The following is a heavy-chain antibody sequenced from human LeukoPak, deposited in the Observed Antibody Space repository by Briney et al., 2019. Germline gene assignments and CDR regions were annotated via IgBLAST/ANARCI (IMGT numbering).Heavy chain of an antibody. J-gene: IGHJ5*02. V-gene: IGHV4-39*07. CDR1: GGSISSSSYY. CDR3: ARALRYYDILTGYVTDRDWFDP. CDR2: IYYSGST. D-gene: IGHD3-9*01. Sequence: SETLSLTCTVSGGSISSSSYYWGWIRQPPGKGLEWIGSIYYSGSTYYNPSLKSRVTISVDTSKNQFSLKLSSVTAADTAVYYCARALRYYDILTGYVTDRDWFDPWGQGTLVTVSS.